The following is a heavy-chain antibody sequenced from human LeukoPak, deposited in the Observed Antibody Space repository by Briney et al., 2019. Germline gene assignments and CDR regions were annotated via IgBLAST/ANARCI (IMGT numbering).Heavy chain of an antibody. D-gene: IGHD5-18*01. V-gene: IGHV3-74*01. CDR3: TSDTVDNALGIDY. Sequence: GSPRLPCAGSGFTFRRCWRHWVRQAPGKGLVWVARINSDGSSTSYADSVKGRFTISRDNAKNTLYLQMNSLRGEDTAVYYCTSDTVDNALGIDYWGQGTLVTVSS. J-gene: IGHJ4*02. CDR2: INSDGSST. CDR1: GFTFRRCW.